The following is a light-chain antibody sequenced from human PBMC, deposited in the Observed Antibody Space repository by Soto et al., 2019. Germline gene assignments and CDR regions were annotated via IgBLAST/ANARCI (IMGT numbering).Light chain of an antibody. J-gene: IGLJ3*02. Sequence: QTVVTQEPSLTVSPGGTITLTCDSSTGAVTSGHYPYWFQQKPGQAPRTLIADTNNKFSWTPARFSGSLLGGKATLTLSGAQPEDEAEYFCLLSYSGSYWVFGGGTKLTVL. CDR3: LLSYSGSYWV. CDR2: DTN. CDR1: TGAVTSGHY. V-gene: IGLV7-46*01.